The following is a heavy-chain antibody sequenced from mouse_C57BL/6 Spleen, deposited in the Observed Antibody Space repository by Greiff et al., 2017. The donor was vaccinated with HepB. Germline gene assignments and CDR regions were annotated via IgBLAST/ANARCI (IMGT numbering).Heavy chain of an antibody. D-gene: IGHD1-1*01. J-gene: IGHJ1*03. Sequence: EVQVVESGGGLVQPGGSLKLSCAASGFTFSDYYMYWVRQTPEKRLEWVAYISNGGGSTYYPDTVKGRFTISRDNAKNTLYLQMSRLKSEDTAMYYCARHWNYYGSSGYFDVWGTGTTVTVSS. CDR2: ISNGGGST. CDR3: ARHWNYYGSSGYFDV. V-gene: IGHV5-12*01. CDR1: GFTFSDYY.